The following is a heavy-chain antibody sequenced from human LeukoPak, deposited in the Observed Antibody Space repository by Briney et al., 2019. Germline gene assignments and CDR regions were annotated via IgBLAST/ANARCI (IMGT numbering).Heavy chain of an antibody. CDR2: IYYSGST. CDR1: GGSISSYY. CDR3: ARDRLGGTAQDY. J-gene: IGHJ4*02. V-gene: IGHV4-59*01. Sequence: SETLSLTCTVSGGSISSYYWSWIRQPPGKGLEWIGYIYYSGSTNYNPSLKSRVTISVDTSKNQFSLKLSSVTAADTAVYYCARDRLGGTAQDYWGQGTLVTDSS. D-gene: IGHD3-16*01.